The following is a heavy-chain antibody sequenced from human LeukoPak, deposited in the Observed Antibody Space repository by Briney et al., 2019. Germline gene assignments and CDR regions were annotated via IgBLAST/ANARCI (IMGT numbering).Heavy chain of an antibody. V-gene: IGHV1-8*03. CDR1: GYTFTSYD. CDR2: MNPNSGNT. D-gene: IGHD2-15*01. Sequence: ASVKVSCKASGYTFTSYDFNWVRQATGQGLEWMGWMNPNSGNTGYAQKFQGRVTITRNTSISTAYMELSSLRSEDTAVYYCARAPTHLLFSDCYYYMDLWGKGTAVTVSS. CDR3: ARAPTHLLFSDCYYYMDL. J-gene: IGHJ6*03.